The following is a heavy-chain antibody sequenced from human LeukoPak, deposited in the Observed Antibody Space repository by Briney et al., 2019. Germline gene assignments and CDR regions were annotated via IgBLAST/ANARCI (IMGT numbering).Heavy chain of an antibody. J-gene: IGHJ4*02. V-gene: IGHV1-69*02. CDR1: GGTFSSYT. Sequence: SVKVSCKASGGTFSSYTISWVRRAPGQGLEWMGRIIPILGIANYAQKFQGRVTITADKSTSTAYMELSSLRSEDTAVYYCARAYYGSGSYSGSSFDYWGQGTLVTVSS. CDR2: IIPILGIA. D-gene: IGHD3-10*01. CDR3: ARAYYGSGSYSGSSFDY.